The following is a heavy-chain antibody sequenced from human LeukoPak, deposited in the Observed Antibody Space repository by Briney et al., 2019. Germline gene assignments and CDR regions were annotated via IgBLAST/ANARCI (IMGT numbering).Heavy chain of an antibody. Sequence: GGSLRLSCAASGFTFSDYYMSWIRQAPGKGLEWVSYISSSGSTIYYADSVKGRFTISRDNAKNSLYLQMNSLRAEDTAVYYCARSIGLGLPSEYYFAYGGQGTLVTVSS. CDR2: ISSSGSTI. J-gene: IGHJ4*02. CDR3: ARSIGLGLPSEYYFAY. V-gene: IGHV3-11*01. D-gene: IGHD5-18*01. CDR1: GFTFSDYY.